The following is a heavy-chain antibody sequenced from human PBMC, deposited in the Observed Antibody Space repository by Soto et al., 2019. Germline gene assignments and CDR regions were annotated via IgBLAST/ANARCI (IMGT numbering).Heavy chain of an antibody. J-gene: IGHJ6*02. D-gene: IGHD3-16*01. V-gene: IGHV1-2*04. Sequence: ASVKVSCKTSGYTFTAYYIHWVRQAPGQGLEWMGWINCNTGGANYAQRFQGWVTMTTDTSVNTAFMELSRLRSDDSAVYYCARHLGGNRYYYGMDVWGQGTTVTVSS. CDR1: GYTFTAYY. CDR3: ARHLGGNRYYYGMDV. CDR2: INCNTGGA.